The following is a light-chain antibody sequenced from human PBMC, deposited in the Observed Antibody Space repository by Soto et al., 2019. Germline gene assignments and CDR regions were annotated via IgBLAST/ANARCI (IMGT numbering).Light chain of an antibody. CDR1: QSILYNSNNKNY. CDR2: WAS. V-gene: IGKV4-1*01. J-gene: IGKJ1*01. CDR3: QQYYSSPTWT. Sequence: DIVMTQSPDSLAVSLGERATINCKSSQSILYNSNNKNYIAWYQQKPGQPPKLLIYWASTRESGVPDRFSGSGSETDFTLTISSLQAEDVAVYYCQQYYSSPTWTFGQGTKVEIK.